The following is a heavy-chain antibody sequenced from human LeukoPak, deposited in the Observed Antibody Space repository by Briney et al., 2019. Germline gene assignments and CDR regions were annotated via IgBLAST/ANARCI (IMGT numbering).Heavy chain of an antibody. J-gene: IGHJ3*02. Sequence: SETLSLTCTVSGGSISSYYWSWIRQPPGKGLEWIGYIYYSGSTNYNPSLKSRVAISVDTSKNQFSLKLSSVTAADTAVYYCARFTLVYCSSTSCNPAFDIWGQGTMVTVSS. V-gene: IGHV4-59*01. CDR1: GGSISSYY. D-gene: IGHD2-2*01. CDR3: ARFTLVYCSSTSCNPAFDI. CDR2: IYYSGST.